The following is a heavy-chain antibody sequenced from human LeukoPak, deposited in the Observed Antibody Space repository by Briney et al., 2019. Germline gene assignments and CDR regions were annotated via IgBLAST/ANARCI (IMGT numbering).Heavy chain of an antibody. V-gene: IGHV4-34*01. J-gene: IGHJ4*02. CDR1: GGSFSGYY. D-gene: IGHD2-15*01. CDR2: INHSGST. Sequence: PSETLSLTCAVYGGSFSGYYWSWIRQPPGKGLEWIGEINHSGSTNYNPSLKSRVTISVDTSKNQFSLKLSSVTAADTAVYYCARDRYRYCSGGSCLSYLYYFDYWGQGTLVTVSS. CDR3: ARDRYRYCSGGSCLSYLYYFDY.